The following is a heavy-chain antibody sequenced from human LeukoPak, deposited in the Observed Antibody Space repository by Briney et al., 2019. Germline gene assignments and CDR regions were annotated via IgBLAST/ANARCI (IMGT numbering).Heavy chain of an antibody. CDR1: GGSISSYY. Sequence: SETLSLTCTVPGGSISSYYWSWIRQPPGKGLEWIGYIYYSGSTNYNPSLKSRVTISVDTSKNQFSLKLSSVTAADTAVYYCARVNDDLWSGSMDVWGKGTTVTVSS. J-gene: IGHJ6*03. CDR2: IYYSGST. D-gene: IGHD3-3*01. V-gene: IGHV4-59*01. CDR3: ARVNDDLWSGSMDV.